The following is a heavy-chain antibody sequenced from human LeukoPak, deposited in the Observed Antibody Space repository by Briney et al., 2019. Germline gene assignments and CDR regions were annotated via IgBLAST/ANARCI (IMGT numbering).Heavy chain of an antibody. CDR1: GFTFSSYS. V-gene: IGHV3-21*01. CDR3: AREAPTTVTTRYWYYGMDV. J-gene: IGHJ6*02. Sequence: PGGSLRLSCAASGFTFSSYSMNWVRQAPGKGLEWVSSISSSSYIYYADSVKGRFTISRDNAKNSLYLQMNSLRAEDTAVYYCAREAPTTVTTRYWYYGMDVWGQGTTVTVSS. D-gene: IGHD4-17*01. CDR2: ISSSSYI.